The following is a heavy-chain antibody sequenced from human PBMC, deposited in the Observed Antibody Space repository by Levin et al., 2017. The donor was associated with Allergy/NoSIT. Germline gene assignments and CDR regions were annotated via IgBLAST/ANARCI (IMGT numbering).Heavy chain of an antibody. V-gene: IGHV1-46*01. J-gene: IGHJ4*02. CDR3: ARVGRAVAGLTFDY. Sequence: GESLKISCKASGYTFTSYYMHWVRQAPGQGLEWMGIINPSGGSTSYAQKFQGRVTMTRDTSTSTVYMELSSLRSEDTAVYYCARVGRAVAGLTFDYWGQGTLVTVSS. CDR1: GYTFTSYY. D-gene: IGHD6-19*01. CDR2: INPSGGST.